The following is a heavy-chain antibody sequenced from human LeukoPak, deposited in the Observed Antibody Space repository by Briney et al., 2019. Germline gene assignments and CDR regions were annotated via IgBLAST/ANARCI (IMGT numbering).Heavy chain of an antibody. Sequence: ESSETLSLTCAVYGGSFSGYYWSWIRQPPGKGLEWIGEINHSGSTNYNPSLKSRVTIPVDTSKNQFSLKLSSVTAADTAVYYCARDVPYYYDSSGRDAFDIWGQGTMVTVSS. CDR3: ARDVPYYYDSSGRDAFDI. J-gene: IGHJ3*02. CDR2: INHSGST. D-gene: IGHD3-22*01. CDR1: GGSFSGYY. V-gene: IGHV4-34*01.